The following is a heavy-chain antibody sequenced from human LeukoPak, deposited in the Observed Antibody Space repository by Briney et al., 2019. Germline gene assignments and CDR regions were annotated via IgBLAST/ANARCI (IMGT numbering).Heavy chain of an antibody. Sequence: SVKPSCKASGGTLSSYAISWVRQAPGQRLEWMGRIIPIFGIANYAQTFQARVTITADKSTSTAYMELSSLRSEDSAVYYCARDMNVRGYSYGPFDYWGQGTLVTVSS. D-gene: IGHD5-18*01. CDR3: ARDMNVRGYSYGPFDY. V-gene: IGHV1-69*04. CDR1: GGTLSSYA. CDR2: IIPIFGIA. J-gene: IGHJ4*02.